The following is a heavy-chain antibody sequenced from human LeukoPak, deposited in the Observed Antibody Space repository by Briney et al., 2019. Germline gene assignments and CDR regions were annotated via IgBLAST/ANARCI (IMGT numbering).Heavy chain of an antibody. D-gene: IGHD3-9*01. J-gene: IGHJ6*03. CDR2: IRYDGSNK. Sequence: PGGSLRLSCAASGFTFSSYSMNWVRQAPGKGLEWVAFIRYDGSNKYYADSVKGRFTISRDNSKNTLYLQMNSLRAEDTAVYYCAKDGRQYYDILTGYYRSYYYYMDVWGKGTTVTISS. CDR3: AKDGRQYYDILTGYYRSYYYYMDV. V-gene: IGHV3-30*02. CDR1: GFTFSSYS.